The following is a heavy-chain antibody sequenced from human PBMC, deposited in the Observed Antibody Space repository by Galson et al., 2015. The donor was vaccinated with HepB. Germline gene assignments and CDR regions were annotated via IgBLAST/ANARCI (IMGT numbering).Heavy chain of an antibody. V-gene: IGHV3-53*01. CDR3: TNHDFWCAYSDS. CDR2: LNSGGRT. D-gene: IGHD3-3*01. Sequence: SLRLSCAASGFTVSSSYMSWVRQAPGKGLEWVSALNSGGRTYYADPVKGRFTISSDNFKNILYLQMNSLRAEDTCVYYCTNHDFWCAYSDSWGQGTLVTVSS. CDR1: GFTVSSSY. J-gene: IGHJ5*01.